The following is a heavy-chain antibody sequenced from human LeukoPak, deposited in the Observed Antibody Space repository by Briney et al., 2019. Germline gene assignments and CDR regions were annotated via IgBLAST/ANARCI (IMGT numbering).Heavy chain of an antibody. V-gene: IGHV4-59*01. J-gene: IGHJ4*02. D-gene: IGHD5-24*01. CDR2: IYYSGST. Sequence: SETLSLTCTVSGGSISSYYWSWIRQPPGKGLEWIGYIYYSGSTNYNPSLKSRVTISVDTSKNQFSLKLSSVTAADTAVYYCAREEMASYFDYWGQGTLVTVSS. CDR1: GGSISSYY. CDR3: AREEMASYFDY.